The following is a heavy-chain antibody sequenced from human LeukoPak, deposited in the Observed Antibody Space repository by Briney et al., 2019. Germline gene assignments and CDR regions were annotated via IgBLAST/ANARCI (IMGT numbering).Heavy chain of an antibody. CDR1: GFTTSSDE. Sequence: GGSLRLSCAASGFTTSSDEMNWARQAPGKGLEWVSYISSSGSPIYYADSVKGRFSISRDTAKNSLYLQMNSLRAEDTAVYYCARGGSSRPLAHWGQGTLVTVSS. D-gene: IGHD1-1*01. CDR2: ISSSGSPI. J-gene: IGHJ4*02. V-gene: IGHV3-48*03. CDR3: ARGGSSRPLAH.